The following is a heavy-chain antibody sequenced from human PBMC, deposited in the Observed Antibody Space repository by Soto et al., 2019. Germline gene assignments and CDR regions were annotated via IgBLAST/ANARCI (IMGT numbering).Heavy chain of an antibody. Sequence: GGSLRLACAASVFTFSSYAMNWGRQAPGKGLEWVSAITPSGGDTYYADSVKGRFTISRDNSRNTLYLQMNSLRAEDTAEYYCAKSGSHSYFDYWGQGTLVTVSS. J-gene: IGHJ4*02. CDR2: ITPSGGDT. V-gene: IGHV3-23*01. D-gene: IGHD1-26*01. CDR3: AKSGSHSYFDY. CDR1: VFTFSSYA.